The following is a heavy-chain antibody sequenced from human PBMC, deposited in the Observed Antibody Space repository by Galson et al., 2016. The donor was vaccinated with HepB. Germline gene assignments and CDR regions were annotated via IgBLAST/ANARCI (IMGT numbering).Heavy chain of an antibody. J-gene: IGHJ6*02. D-gene: IGHD2-21*02. CDR1: GFTFRTYS. V-gene: IGHV3-21*01. Sequence: SLRLSCAASGFTFRTYSMSWVRQAPGKGLEWVSSTGTGTGYKYYADSVKGRFTISRDDAKNSLYLQRNSLRDEDTAVYYCAKSSGGLPRFNGRDGWGQGTTVNVSS. CDR2: TGTGTGYK. CDR3: AKSSGGLPRFNGRDG.